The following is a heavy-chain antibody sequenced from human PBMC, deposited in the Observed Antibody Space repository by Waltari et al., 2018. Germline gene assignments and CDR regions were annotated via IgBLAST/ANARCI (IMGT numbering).Heavy chain of an antibody. CDR3: ARDPLPVEGVVVPAAKGPPPPLDDY. CDR2: IIPIFGKA. J-gene: IGHJ4*02. Sequence: QVQLVQSGAEVKKPGSSVKVSCKASGGTFSSYAISWVRQAPGQGLEWMGGIIPIFGKANYAQKCQGRVTITAGESTSTAYMELSSLRSEDTAVYYCARDPLPVEGVVVPAAKGPPPPLDDYWGQGTLVTVSS. V-gene: IGHV1-69*12. CDR1: GGTFSSYA. D-gene: IGHD2-2*01.